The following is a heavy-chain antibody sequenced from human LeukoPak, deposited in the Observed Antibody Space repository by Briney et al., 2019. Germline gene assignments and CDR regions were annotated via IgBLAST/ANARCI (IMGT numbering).Heavy chain of an antibody. CDR3: ARDTYYYGSGSYYRIFGY. D-gene: IGHD3-10*01. CDR2: IYYSGST. CDR1: GGSISSSSYY. J-gene: IGHJ4*02. V-gene: IGHV4-39*07. Sequence: SETLSLTCTVSGGSISSSSYYWGWIRQPPGKGLEWIGSIYYSGSTYYNPSLKSRVTISVDTSKNQFSLKLSSVTAADTAVYYCARDTYYYGSGSYYRIFGYWGQGTLVTVSS.